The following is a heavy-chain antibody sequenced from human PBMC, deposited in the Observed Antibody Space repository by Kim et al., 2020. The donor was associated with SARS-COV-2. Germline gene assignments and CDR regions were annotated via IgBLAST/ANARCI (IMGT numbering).Heavy chain of an antibody. Sequence: GGSLRLSCAASGFAFGEYTMHWVRQVPGKGPEWVSGLNWDADSIAYADSVKGRFTISRDNAKNSLYLQMSSLRPEDTALYYCAKDVRRQLFQGYYGMDVWGQGTTVTVSS. CDR2: LNWDADSI. CDR3: AKDVRRQLFQGYYGMDV. J-gene: IGHJ6*02. CDR1: GFAFGEYT. V-gene: IGHV3-9*01. D-gene: IGHD6-13*01.